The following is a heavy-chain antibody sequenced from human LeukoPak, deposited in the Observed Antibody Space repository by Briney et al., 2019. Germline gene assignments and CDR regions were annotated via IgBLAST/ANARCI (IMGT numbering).Heavy chain of an antibody. Sequence: SETLSLTCTVSGGSISSYYWSWIRQPPGKGLEWIGYIYYSGSTNYNPSLKSRVTISVDTSKNQFSLKLSSVTAADTAVYYCASLIAVAVQVDYWGQGTLVTVSS. CDR3: ASLIAVAVQVDY. CDR1: GGSISSYY. CDR2: IYYSGST. D-gene: IGHD6-19*01. J-gene: IGHJ4*02. V-gene: IGHV4-59*01.